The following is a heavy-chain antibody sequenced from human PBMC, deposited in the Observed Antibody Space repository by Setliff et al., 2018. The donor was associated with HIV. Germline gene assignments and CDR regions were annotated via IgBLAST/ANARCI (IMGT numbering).Heavy chain of an antibody. CDR3: ARDRRGTMVRGVTSPLDY. CDR1: GGSISNYY. V-gene: IGHV4-34*01. J-gene: IGHJ4*02. D-gene: IGHD3-10*01. Sequence: SETLSLTCTVSGGSISNYYWSWIRQPAGKGLEWIGEINHSGSTNYNPSLKSRVTISVDTSKNQFSLKLSSVTAADTAVYYCARDRRGTMVRGVTSPLDYWGQGALVTVSS. CDR2: INHSGST.